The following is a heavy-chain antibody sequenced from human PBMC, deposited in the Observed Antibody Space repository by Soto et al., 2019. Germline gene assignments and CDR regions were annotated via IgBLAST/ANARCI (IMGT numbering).Heavy chain of an antibody. J-gene: IGHJ6*02. CDR3: ARMAIGLNRGVISGNHNGMDA. CDR2: ISYDGSNK. CDR1: GFTFSSYG. D-gene: IGHD3-10*01. V-gene: IGHV3-30*03. Sequence: GESLKISCAASGFTFSSYGMHWVRQAPGKGLEWVAVISYDGSNKYYADSVKGRFTISRDNSKNTLYLQMHTLRAEDTAVYYCARMAIGLNRGVISGNHNGMDAWGQGTTVTVSS.